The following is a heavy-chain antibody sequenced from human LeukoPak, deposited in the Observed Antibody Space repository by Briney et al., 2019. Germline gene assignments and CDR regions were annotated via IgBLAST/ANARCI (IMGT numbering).Heavy chain of an antibody. V-gene: IGHV1-2*06. Sequence: ASVKVSCKASGYTFTGYYMHWVRQAPGQGFEWMGRINPNSGGTNYAQKFQGRVTMTRDTSISTAYMELSRLRSDDTAVYYCARGADSSGISDFDYWGQGTLVTASS. CDR2: INPNSGGT. D-gene: IGHD6-19*01. J-gene: IGHJ4*02. CDR3: ARGADSSGISDFDY. CDR1: GYTFTGYY.